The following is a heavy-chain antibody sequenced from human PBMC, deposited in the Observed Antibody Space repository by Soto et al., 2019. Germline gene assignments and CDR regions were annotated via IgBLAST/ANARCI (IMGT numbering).Heavy chain of an antibody. CDR1: GGNPSNSA. CDR3: AGGRIVVAGSSAYYSMDV. D-gene: IGHD6-19*01. Sequence: QVHLLLQSGAEVKKPGSSVKVACKASGGNPSNSAISWVRQAPGQGLEWMGGIIPVFGIISHAQNFQGRVTITADESTSTAYMELRSLRSEDTAVYFCAGGRIVVAGSSAYYSMDVWGQGPTVTVSS. J-gene: IGHJ6*02. V-gene: IGHV1-69*01. CDR2: IIPVFGII.